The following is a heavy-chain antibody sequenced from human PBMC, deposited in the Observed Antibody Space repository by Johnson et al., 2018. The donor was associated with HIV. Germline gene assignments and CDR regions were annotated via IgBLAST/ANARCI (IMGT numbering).Heavy chain of an antibody. CDR2: ISYDGSNK. CDR3: ARERVGDAFDI. D-gene: IGHD1-26*01. Sequence: QVQLVESGGGVVQPGRSLRLSCAASGFTFSSYAMHWVRQAPGKGLEWVAVISYDGSNKYYADSVKGRLTVSRDNSKNTLYLQMNSLRAEDTARYDCARERVGDAFDIWGQGTMVTVSS. J-gene: IGHJ3*02. CDR1: GFTFSSYA. V-gene: IGHV3-30*04.